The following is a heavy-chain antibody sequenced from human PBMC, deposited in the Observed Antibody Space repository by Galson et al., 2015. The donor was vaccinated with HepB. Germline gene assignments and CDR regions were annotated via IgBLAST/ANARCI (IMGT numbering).Heavy chain of an antibody. D-gene: IGHD1-26*01. Sequence: SLRLSCAASGFTFSRYDMHWVRQAPGKGLEWVAFVLYDGSSKYYGDSVKGRLTISRDNSKNTLYLQINSLRAEDTAVYYCAKESDSGTYYSPFDFWGQGTLVTVSP. CDR3: AKESDSGTYYSPFDF. V-gene: IGHV3-30*02. CDR1: GFTFSRYD. J-gene: IGHJ4*02. CDR2: VLYDGSSK.